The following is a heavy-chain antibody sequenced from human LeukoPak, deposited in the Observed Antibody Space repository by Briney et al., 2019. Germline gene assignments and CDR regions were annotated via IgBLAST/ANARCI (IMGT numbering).Heavy chain of an antibody. V-gene: IGHV1-2*02. Sequence: GASVKVSCKASGYTFTSYAMHWVRQAPGQGLEWMGWINPNSGGTNYAQKFQGRVTMTRDTSISTAYMELSRLRSDDTAVYYCARARGVVVTADPAMDYWGQGTLVTVSS. J-gene: IGHJ4*02. CDR2: INPNSGGT. D-gene: IGHD2-21*02. CDR1: GYTFTSYA. CDR3: ARARGVVVTADPAMDY.